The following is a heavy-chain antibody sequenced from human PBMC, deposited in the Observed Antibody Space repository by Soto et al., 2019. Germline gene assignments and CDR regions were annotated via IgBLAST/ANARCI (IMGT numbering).Heavy chain of an antibody. CDR2: IYSGGST. V-gene: IGHV3-53*01. CDR1: GFTVSSNY. Sequence: GGSLRLSCAASGFTVSSNYMSWVRQAPGKGLEWVSVIYSGGSTYYADSVKGRFTISRDNSKNTLYLQMNSLRAEDTAVYYCARDKGFGELFYGMDVWGQGTTVTVSS. J-gene: IGHJ6*02. CDR3: ARDKGFGELFYGMDV. D-gene: IGHD3-10*01.